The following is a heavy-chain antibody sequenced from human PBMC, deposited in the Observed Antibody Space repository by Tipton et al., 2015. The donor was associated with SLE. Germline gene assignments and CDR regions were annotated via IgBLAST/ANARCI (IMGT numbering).Heavy chain of an antibody. D-gene: IGHD6-19*01. Sequence: TLSLTCTVSGGSISSNSYYWGWIRQPPGKGLEWIGSTYYSGSTYYNPSLKSRVTISVDTAKNQYSLKVNSVTAADTAVYFCARRDYSSGWDYFDHWGQGTLVTVSS. CDR3: ARRDYSSGWDYFDH. J-gene: IGHJ4*02. V-gene: IGHV4-39*07. CDR2: TYYSGST. CDR1: GGSISSNSYY.